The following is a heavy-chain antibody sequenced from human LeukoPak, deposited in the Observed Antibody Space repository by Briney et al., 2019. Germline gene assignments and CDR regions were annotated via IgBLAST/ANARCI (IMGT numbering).Heavy chain of an antibody. CDR2: IYYSGST. CDR3: ARQGIGYYYDSSGYPLDDY. Sequence: SETLSLTCTVSGGSISSSSYYWGWIRQPPGKGLEWIGSIYYSGSTYYNPSLKSRVTISVDTSKNQFSLKLSSVTAADTAVYYCARQGIGYYYDSSGYPLDDYWGQGTLVTVSS. CDR1: GGSISSSSYY. J-gene: IGHJ4*02. D-gene: IGHD3-22*01. V-gene: IGHV4-39*01.